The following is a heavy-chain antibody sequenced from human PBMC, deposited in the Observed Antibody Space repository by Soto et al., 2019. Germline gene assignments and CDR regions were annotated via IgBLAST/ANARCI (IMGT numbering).Heavy chain of an antibody. V-gene: IGHV4-39*01. CDR1: GGSISSSSYY. D-gene: IGHD1-1*01. CDR3: ARHGTRGTTSYGVGAFDI. J-gene: IGHJ3*02. CDR2: IYYSGST. Sequence: PSETLSLTCTVSGGSISSSSYYWGWIRQPPGKGLEWIGIIYYSGSTYYNPSLKSRVTISVDTSKNQFSLKLSSVTAADTAVYFCARHGTRGTTSYGVGAFDIWGQGTMVTVSS.